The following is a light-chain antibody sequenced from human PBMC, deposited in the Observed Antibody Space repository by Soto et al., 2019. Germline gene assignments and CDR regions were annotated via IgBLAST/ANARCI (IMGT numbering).Light chain of an antibody. CDR2: DVN. Sequence: QSALTQPPSASGSPGQSVTISCTGTSSDVGGYNFVSWYQQYPGKAPRLLIYDVNKRPSGAPDRFSGSKSGNTASLTVSGLQREDEADYYCSAYAGLKILFGGGTKVTVL. CDR1: SSDVGGYNF. CDR3: SAYAGLKIL. V-gene: IGLV2-8*01. J-gene: IGLJ2*01.